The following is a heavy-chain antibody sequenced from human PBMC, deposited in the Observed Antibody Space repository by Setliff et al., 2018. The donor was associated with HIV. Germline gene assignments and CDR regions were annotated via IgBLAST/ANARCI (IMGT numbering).Heavy chain of an antibody. J-gene: IGHJ4*02. D-gene: IGHD5-12*01. V-gene: IGHV4-39*07. CDR3: ARDNMALIGDYDY. CDR1: GGSISSNYY. CDR2: IYYSGST. Sequence: PSETLSLTCSVSGGSISSNYYWAWIRQPPGKGLEWIGSIYYSGSTYYNPSLKSRVTISVDTSKNQFSLKLNSMTAADTAVYYCARDNMALIGDYDYWGQGTLVTVSS.